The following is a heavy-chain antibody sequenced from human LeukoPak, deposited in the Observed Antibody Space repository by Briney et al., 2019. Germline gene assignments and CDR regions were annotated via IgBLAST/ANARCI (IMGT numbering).Heavy chain of an antibody. V-gene: IGHV4-34*01. D-gene: IGHD2-21*02. J-gene: IGHJ6*02. Sequence: SETLSLTCAVYGGSFTDYYWSWIRHLPGKGLEWIGEIHHRAGANYNPSLWGRITISADTSKNQFSLHLTSVTAADTATFYCARGPVRDDGLTGISYYFGLDVWGHGTTVTVFS. CDR2: IHHRAGA. CDR1: GGSFTDYY. CDR3: ARGPVRDDGLTGISYYFGLDV.